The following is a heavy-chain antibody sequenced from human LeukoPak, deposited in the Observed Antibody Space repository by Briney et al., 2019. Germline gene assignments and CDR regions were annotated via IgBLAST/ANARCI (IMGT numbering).Heavy chain of an antibody. CDR1: EFAFSDYY. D-gene: IGHD6-13*01. V-gene: IGHV3-11*04. J-gene: IGHJ6*03. CDR2: ISNSGDTT. Sequence: GGSLRLSCAASEFAFSDYYMTWIRQAPGKGLEWVSYISNSGDTTHYVDSVRGRFTISRDSARNSLALQMDSLRVEDTAIYYCARGSRAAVGIYYYYMDVWGKGTTVTVSS. CDR3: ARGSRAAVGIYYYYMDV.